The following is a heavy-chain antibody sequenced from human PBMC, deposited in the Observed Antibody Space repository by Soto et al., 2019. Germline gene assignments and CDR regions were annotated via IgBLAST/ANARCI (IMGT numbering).Heavy chain of an antibody. Sequence: EASVKVSCKASGGTFSSYAISWVRQAPGQGLEWMGGIIPIFGTANYAQKFQGRVTITADESTSTAYMELSSLRSEDTAVYYCAREGPDYYGSGSYNLHFDYWGQGTLVTVYS. CDR2: IIPIFGTA. CDR3: AREGPDYYGSGSYNLHFDY. D-gene: IGHD3-10*01. CDR1: GGTFSSYA. J-gene: IGHJ4*02. V-gene: IGHV1-69*13.